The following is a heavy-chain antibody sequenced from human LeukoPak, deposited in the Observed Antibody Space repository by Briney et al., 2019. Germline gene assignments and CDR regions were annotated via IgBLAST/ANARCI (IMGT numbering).Heavy chain of an antibody. V-gene: IGHV1-2*02. D-gene: IGHD6-13*01. CDR1: GYTFTDYY. J-gene: IGHJ4*02. CDR2: IKPSTGGT. CDR3: ARDGLRIAAASDY. Sequence: ASVKVSCKASGYTFTDYYLYWVRQPPGQGLEWMGWIKPSTGGTKYVQRFEGRVTMTRDTSKSTAYMELSGLRSDDTAVYYCARDGLRIAAASDYWGQGTLVTVSS.